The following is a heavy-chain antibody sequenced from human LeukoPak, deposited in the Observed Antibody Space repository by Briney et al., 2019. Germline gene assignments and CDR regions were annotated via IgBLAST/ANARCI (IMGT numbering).Heavy chain of an antibody. J-gene: IGHJ4*02. CDR2: ISSSGSTK. D-gene: IGHD5-18*01. CDR3: AREWIQLHAFDS. Sequence: GGSLRLSCAASGFTFSSYEMHWVRQAPGQGLEWVSYISSSGSTKYYADSVKGRFTISRDNAKNSLYLQLNSLRAEDTALYHCAREWIQLHAFDSWGQGNLVTVSS. V-gene: IGHV3-48*03. CDR1: GFTFSSYE.